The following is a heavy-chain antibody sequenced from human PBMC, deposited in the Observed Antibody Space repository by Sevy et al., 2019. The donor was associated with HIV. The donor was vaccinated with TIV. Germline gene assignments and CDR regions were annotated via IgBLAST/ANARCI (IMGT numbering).Heavy chain of an antibody. V-gene: IGHV1-2*02. Sequence: ATVKVSCKASGYTFTDYFMHWVRQAPGQGLEWMGWINPNSGGTNYAQRFRGRVTMTRDTSISTTYMELSRLRSDDTAVYYCASLSGYYYDSSRYYNTDAFDIWGQGTMVTVSS. CDR2: INPNSGGT. CDR1: GYTFTDYF. J-gene: IGHJ3*02. CDR3: ASLSGYYYDSSRYYNTDAFDI. D-gene: IGHD3-22*01.